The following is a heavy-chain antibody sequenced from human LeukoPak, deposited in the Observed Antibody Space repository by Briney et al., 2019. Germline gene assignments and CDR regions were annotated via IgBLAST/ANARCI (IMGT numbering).Heavy chain of an antibody. Sequence: SVKVSGKASGGTFSSYAISWVRQAPGQGLEWMGGIIPIFGTANYAQKFQGRVTITADESTSTAYMELSSLRSEDTAVYYCAGGADVGLYTFDYWGQGTLVTVSS. V-gene: IGHV1-69*13. CDR1: GGTFSSYA. CDR2: IIPIFGTA. J-gene: IGHJ4*02. D-gene: IGHD2-2*02. CDR3: AGGADVGLYTFDY.